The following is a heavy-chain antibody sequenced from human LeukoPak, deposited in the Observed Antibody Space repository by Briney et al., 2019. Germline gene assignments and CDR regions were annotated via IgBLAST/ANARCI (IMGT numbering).Heavy chain of an antibody. CDR1: GFTLSDAW. V-gene: IGHV3-15*01. Sequence: GGSLRLSCAASGFTLSDAWMSWVRQSPWKRIDCASRIKSTHAGGTTDYAVRVKHKFTISRDDSKNTLYLQINSLKTEHTAMYYCIADLPGYNSDYFDFWGQGTLVTVSS. D-gene: IGHD1-1*01. J-gene: IGHJ4*02. CDR2: IKSTHAGGTT. CDR3: IADLPGYNSDYFDF.